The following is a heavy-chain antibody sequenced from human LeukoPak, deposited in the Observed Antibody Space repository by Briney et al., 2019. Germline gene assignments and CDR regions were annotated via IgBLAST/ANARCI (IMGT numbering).Heavy chain of an antibody. Sequence: KPSETLSLTCTVSWGSISGYYWNWIRQPPGKGLEWIGYMYYSGNSNYNPSLKSRVTISVDTSRNHFSLKLSSVTTADSAVYYCARGRMAESATGPFDIRGQGTMVTVSS. CDR1: WGSISGYY. CDR3: ARGRMAESATGPFDI. CDR2: MYYSGNS. D-gene: IGHD2-15*01. J-gene: IGHJ3*02. V-gene: IGHV4-59*01.